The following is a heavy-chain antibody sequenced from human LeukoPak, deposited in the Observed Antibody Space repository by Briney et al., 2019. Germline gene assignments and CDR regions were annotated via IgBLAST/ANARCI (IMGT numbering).Heavy chain of an antibody. V-gene: IGHV1-2*06. Sequence: ASVKVSCKASGYTFTGYYMHWVRQAPGQGLEWMGRINPNSGGTNYAQKFQGRVTMTRDTSISTAYMELSRLRSDDTAVYYCARDGIYCSSTSCYEPGWFDPWGQGNLVTVSS. CDR3: ARDGIYCSSTSCYEPGWFDP. D-gene: IGHD2-2*01. CDR1: GYTFTGYY. J-gene: IGHJ5*02. CDR2: INPNSGGT.